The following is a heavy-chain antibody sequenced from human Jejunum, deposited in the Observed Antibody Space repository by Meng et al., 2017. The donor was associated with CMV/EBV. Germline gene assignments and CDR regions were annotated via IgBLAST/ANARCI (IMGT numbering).Heavy chain of an antibody. CDR1: EFTFSRDE. Sequence: EFTFSRDEMSWVRQAPGKGLEWVSYISGSGNTVYYGDSVRGRFTISRDNAKNSVYLQMNGLRAEDTAVYYCARVVLSSTRPYFDFWGQGTLVTVSS. J-gene: IGHJ4*02. D-gene: IGHD5/OR15-5a*01. CDR3: ARVVLSSTRPYFDF. CDR2: ISGSGNTV. V-gene: IGHV3-48*03.